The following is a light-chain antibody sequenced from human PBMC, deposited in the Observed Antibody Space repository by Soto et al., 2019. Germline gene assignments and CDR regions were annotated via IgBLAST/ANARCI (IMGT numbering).Light chain of an antibody. CDR3: NSYTSSATYV. V-gene: IGLV2-14*01. CDR1: SSDVGGYNS. Sequence: ALTQPASVSLSPGQSISISCTGTSSDVGGYNSVSWYQQHPGKAPKLIIYEVNNRPSGVSNRFSGSKSGNAASLTISGLQAEDEAEYYCNSYTSSATYVFGTGTKVTVL. J-gene: IGLJ1*01. CDR2: EVN.